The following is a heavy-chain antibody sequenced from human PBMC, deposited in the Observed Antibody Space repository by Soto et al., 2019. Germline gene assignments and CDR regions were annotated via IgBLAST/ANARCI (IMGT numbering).Heavy chain of an antibody. CDR3: AREGDIFGLDGFDI. CDR1: GYTFTNYG. J-gene: IGHJ3*02. CDR2: ISGYNGNT. V-gene: IGHV1-18*04. D-gene: IGHD3-9*01. Sequence: QVQLVQSGAEVKKPGASVKVSCKASGYTFTNYGINWLRQAPGQGLEWMGWISGYNGNTNYAQKLQGRVSMTTDTSTSTAYMELRSLRSDDTAVYYCAREGDIFGLDGFDIWGQGTMVTVSS.